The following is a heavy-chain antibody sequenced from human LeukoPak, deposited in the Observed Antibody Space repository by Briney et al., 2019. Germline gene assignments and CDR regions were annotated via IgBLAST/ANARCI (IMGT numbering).Heavy chain of an antibody. CDR3: ARDPAGGANYYDSSAYYFDY. CDR2: INAGNGNT. J-gene: IGHJ4*02. D-gene: IGHD3-22*01. V-gene: IGHV1-3*01. Sequence: ASVKVSCKASGYTFTSYAMHWVRQAPGQRLEWMGWINAGNGNTKYSQEFQGRVTMTRDTSINTAYMELSRLKSDDTAVYYCARDPAGGANYYDSSAYYFDYLGQGTQVTVSS. CDR1: GYTFTSYA.